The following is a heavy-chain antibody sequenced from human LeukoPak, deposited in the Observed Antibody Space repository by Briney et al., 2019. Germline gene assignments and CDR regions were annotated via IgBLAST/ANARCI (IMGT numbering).Heavy chain of an antibody. V-gene: IGHV4-59*01. D-gene: IGHD6-13*01. J-gene: IGHJ6*03. CDR2: IYYSGST. CDR1: GGSISSYY. Sequence: SETLSLTCTVSGGSISSYYWSWIRQPPGKGLEWIGYIYYSGSTNYNPSLKSRVTISVDTSKNQFSLKLSSVTAADTAVYYCARAILAAADYYYYYYYMDVWGKGTTVTVSS. CDR3: ARAILAAADYYYYYYYMDV.